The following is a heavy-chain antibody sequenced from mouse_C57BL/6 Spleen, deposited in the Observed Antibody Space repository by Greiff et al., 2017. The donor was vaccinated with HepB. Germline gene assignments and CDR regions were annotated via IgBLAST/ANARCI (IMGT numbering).Heavy chain of an antibody. V-gene: IGHV6-6*01. J-gene: IGHJ3*01. CDR2: IRNKANNHAT. CDR3: TRTGYDYDSAWFAY. D-gene: IGHD2-4*01. Sequence: EVQLVESGGGLVQPGGSMKLSCAASGFTFSDAWMDWVRQSPEKGLEWVAEIRNKANNHATYYAESVKGRFTISRDDSKSSVYLQMNSLRAEDTGIYYCTRTGYDYDSAWFAYWGQGTLVTVSA. CDR1: GFTFSDAW.